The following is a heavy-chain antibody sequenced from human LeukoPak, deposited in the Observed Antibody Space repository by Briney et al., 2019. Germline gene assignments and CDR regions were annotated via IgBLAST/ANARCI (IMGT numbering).Heavy chain of an antibody. D-gene: IGHD4-11*01. CDR2: LYSGGRI. V-gene: IGHV4-39*07. CDR1: GVSITTYY. J-gene: IGHJ3*02. Sequence: SETLSLTCTVSGVSITTYYWSWIRQPPGKGLEWIGSLYSGGRIYYNPSLMSRVTTSVDTSKNLFSLKLISVTAADTAVYYCARAPWAYGNYVHAFDIWGQGTMVTVSS. CDR3: ARAPWAYGNYVHAFDI.